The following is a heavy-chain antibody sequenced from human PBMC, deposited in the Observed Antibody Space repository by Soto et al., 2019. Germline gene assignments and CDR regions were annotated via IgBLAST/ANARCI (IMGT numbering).Heavy chain of an antibody. CDR1: GRSMISYY. D-gene: IGHD3-3*02. J-gene: IGHJ4*02. Sequence: QLQESGPGLVKPSETLSLICNVSGRSMISYYWSWLRQPAGKGLEWIGRVYTGGNTNYNPSLKSRVTMSVDTSKSQFSLKLTSVTAADTAVYYCAREGDDRHFFFDSWGQGTLVTVFS. V-gene: IGHV4-4*07. CDR2: VYTGGNT. CDR3: AREGDDRHFFFDS.